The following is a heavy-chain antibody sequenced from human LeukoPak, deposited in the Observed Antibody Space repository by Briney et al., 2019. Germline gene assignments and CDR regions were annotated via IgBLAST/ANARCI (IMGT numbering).Heavy chain of an antibody. J-gene: IGHJ3*02. CDR2: ISYDGLNK. D-gene: IGHD5-18*01. CDR3: SKGRYTYGFHAFDI. Sequence: GGSLRLSCAASGFTFSSYGMSWVRQAPGKGLEWVAVISYDGLNKYYADSVKGRFTISRDNSKNTLYLQMNSLRAEDTAIYYCSKGRYTYGFHAFDIWGQGTMVTVSS. CDR1: GFTFSSYG. V-gene: IGHV3-30*18.